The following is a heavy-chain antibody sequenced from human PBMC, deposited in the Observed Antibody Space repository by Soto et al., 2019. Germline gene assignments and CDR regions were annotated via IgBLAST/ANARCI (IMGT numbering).Heavy chain of an antibody. CDR2: ISYDGSNK. D-gene: IGHD3-3*01. CDR1: GFTFSSYG. V-gene: IGHV3-30*18. J-gene: IGHJ6*03. Sequence: QVQLVESGGGGVQPGRSLRLSCAASGFTFSSYGMHWVRQAPGKGLEWVAVISYDGSNKYYADSVKGRFTISRDNSKNTLYLQMNSLRAEDTAVYYCAKNEGDFWSGYYTNYYYYMDVWGKGTTVTVSS. CDR3: AKNEGDFWSGYYTNYYYYMDV.